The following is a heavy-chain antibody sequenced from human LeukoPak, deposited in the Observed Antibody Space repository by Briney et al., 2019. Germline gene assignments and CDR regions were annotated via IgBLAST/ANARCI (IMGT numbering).Heavy chain of an antibody. Sequence: PGGSLRLSCAASGLTVSNAWMHWIRQAPGKGLEWVGRIKRKTDAGTTDYAAPVKDRFTISRDDSKNTLYLQMNSLKSEDTAVYYCTIAVVGVTVWFDPWGQGTLVTVSS. CDR1: GLTVSNAW. CDR3: TIAVVGVTVWFDP. D-gene: IGHD3-16*01. CDR2: IKRKTDAGTT. J-gene: IGHJ5*02. V-gene: IGHV3-15*01.